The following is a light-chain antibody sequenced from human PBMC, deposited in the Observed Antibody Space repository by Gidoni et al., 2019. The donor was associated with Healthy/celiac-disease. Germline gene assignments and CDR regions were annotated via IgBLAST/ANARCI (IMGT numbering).Light chain of an antibody. V-gene: IGKV1-39*01. Sequence: DIQLTQSPSSLSASVGDRVTITCRASQSISSYLNWYQQKPGKATKLLIYAASSLQSGVPSRFSGSGSATDFTLTISSLQPEDFATYYCQQSYSTPLTFGGGTKVEIK. CDR1: QSISSY. CDR3: QQSYSTPLT. J-gene: IGKJ4*01. CDR2: AAS.